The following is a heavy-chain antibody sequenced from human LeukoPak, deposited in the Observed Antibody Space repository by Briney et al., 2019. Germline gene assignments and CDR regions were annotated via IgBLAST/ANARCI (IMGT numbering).Heavy chain of an antibody. D-gene: IGHD2-2*01. CDR3: ARYLRYQPSNYYYYYMDV. J-gene: IGHJ6*03. Sequence: PSETLSLTCTVSGGSLSSYYWSWIRQPPGKGLEWIGYIYYSGSTNYNPSLKSRVTISVDTSKNQFSLKLSSVTAADTAVYYCARYLRYQPSNYYYYYMDVWGKGTTVTVSS. CDR2: IYYSGST. CDR1: GGSLSSYY. V-gene: IGHV4-59*01.